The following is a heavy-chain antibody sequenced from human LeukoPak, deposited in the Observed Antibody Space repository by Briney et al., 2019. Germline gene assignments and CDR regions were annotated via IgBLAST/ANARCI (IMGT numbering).Heavy chain of an antibody. CDR3: ARMTLYGSGTVD. CDR1: GFTFSSYA. D-gene: IGHD3-10*01. V-gene: IGHV3-64*02. Sequence: GGSLRLSCAASGFTFSSYAMHWVRQAPGKGLEYVSGISSNGGSTYYAGSVKGRFTISRDNSKNTVNLQMGSLRIEDTAVYHCARMTLYGSGTVDWGQGILVTVSS. CDR2: ISSNGGST. J-gene: IGHJ4*02.